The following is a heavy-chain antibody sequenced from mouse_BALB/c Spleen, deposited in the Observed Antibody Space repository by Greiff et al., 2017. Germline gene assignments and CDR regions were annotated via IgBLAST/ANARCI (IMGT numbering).Heavy chain of an antibody. D-gene: IGHD1-1*01. Sequence: EVQLQQSGAELVRPGALVKLSCKASGFNINDYYMHWVKQRPEQGLEWIGWIDPENGNTISDPKFQGKASITADTSSNTAYLQLSSLTSEDTAVYYCARRSSYFDYWGQGTTLTVSS. CDR1: GFNINDYY. CDR3: ARRSSYFDY. CDR2: IDPENGNT. J-gene: IGHJ2*01. V-gene: IGHV14-1*02.